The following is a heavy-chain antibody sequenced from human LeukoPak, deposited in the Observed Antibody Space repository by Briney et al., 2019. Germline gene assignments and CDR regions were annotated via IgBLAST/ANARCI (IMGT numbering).Heavy chain of an antibody. J-gene: IGHJ4*02. CDR2: ISSSSSYI. V-gene: IGHV3-21*01. CDR3: AIDRYSSGWYTFDY. Sequence: GGSLRLSCAASGFTFSNFGINWVRQAPGKGLEWVSSISSSSSYISYAGSVKGRFTISGDNAKNSLDLQMNSLRAEDTAVYYCAIDRYSSGWYTFDYWGQGTLVTVSS. CDR1: GFTFSNFG. D-gene: IGHD6-19*01.